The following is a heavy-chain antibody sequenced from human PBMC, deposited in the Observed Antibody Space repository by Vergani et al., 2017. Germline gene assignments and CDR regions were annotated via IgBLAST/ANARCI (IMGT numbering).Heavy chain of an antibody. CDR2: LSASDRRT. V-gene: IGHV3-23*01. Sequence: EVQLLESGGGLVQPGGSLRLSCAASGFTFIMPAMSWVRQAPGKGLEWVSTLSASDRRTHYADSVKGRFTISRDISKNTLFLHMNSLRPEDTAVYYCAKVGRSEVAGTFGAFDIWGQGTMVTVSS. CDR3: AKVGRSEVAGTFGAFDI. CDR1: GFTFIMPA. D-gene: IGHD6-19*01. J-gene: IGHJ3*02.